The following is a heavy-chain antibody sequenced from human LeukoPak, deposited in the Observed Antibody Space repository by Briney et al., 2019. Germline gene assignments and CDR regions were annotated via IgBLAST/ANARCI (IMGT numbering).Heavy chain of an antibody. J-gene: IGHJ4*02. CDR2: ISSSSSYI. CDR3: ARGEQWLVPDYFDY. D-gene: IGHD6-19*01. V-gene: IGHV3-21*01. CDR1: GFTFSSYS. Sequence: GGSLRLSCAASGFTFSSYSMNWVRQAPGKGLEWVPSISSSSSYIYYADSVKGRFTISRDNAKNSLYLQMNSLRAEDTAVYYCARGEQWLVPDYFDYWGQGTLVTVSS.